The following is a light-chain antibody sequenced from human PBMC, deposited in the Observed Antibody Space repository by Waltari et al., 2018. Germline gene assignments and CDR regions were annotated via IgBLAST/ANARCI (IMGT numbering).Light chain of an antibody. CDR2: KAS. Sequence: DIQMTQSPSTLSASVGDRVTIPCRASQSISSWLAWYPQNPGKAPKLLIYKASSLESGVPSRFSGSGSGTEFTLTISSLQPDDFATYYCQQYNSYWWTFGQGTKVEIK. CDR1: QSISSW. CDR3: QQYNSYWWT. V-gene: IGKV1-5*03. J-gene: IGKJ1*01.